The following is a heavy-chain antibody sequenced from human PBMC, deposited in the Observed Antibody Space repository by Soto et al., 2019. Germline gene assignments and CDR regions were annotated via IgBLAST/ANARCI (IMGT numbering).Heavy chain of an antibody. J-gene: IGHJ4*02. V-gene: IGHV3-23*01. CDR2: ISASGSNT. D-gene: IGHD3-3*01. CDR1: GFTFSSYA. CDR3: ADGGEWSFNFEY. Sequence: EVQLLESGGGLVQSGGSLRLSCAASGFTFSSYAMSWVRQAPGKGLEWVSGISASGSNTYDADSVKGRFTISRDNSKNTLYLQMNNLRVEDKAVYYCADGGEWSFNFEYWGQGTLVTVFS.